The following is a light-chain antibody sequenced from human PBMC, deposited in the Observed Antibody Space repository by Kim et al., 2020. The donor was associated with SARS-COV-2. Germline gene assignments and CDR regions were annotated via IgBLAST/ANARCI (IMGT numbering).Light chain of an antibody. J-gene: IGLJ2*01. V-gene: IGLV1-51*01. CDR1: PSDIGINY. CDR2: DDD. CDR3: GTWHSGLRVVL. Sequence: GHRVTISCSGPPSDIGINYASWYQQLPGTAPKLLIYDDDKRPSGIPDRFSASKSGTTATLTIAGVQTGDEADYHCGTWHSGLRVVLFGGGTQLTVL.